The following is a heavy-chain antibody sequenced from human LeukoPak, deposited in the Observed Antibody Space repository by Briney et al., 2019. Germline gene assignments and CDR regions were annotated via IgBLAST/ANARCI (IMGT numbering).Heavy chain of an antibody. Sequence: PSETLSLTCTVSGGSISSGSYYWSWIRQPAGKGLEWIGRIYTSGSTNYNPSLKSRVTISVDTSKNQFSLKLSSVTAADTAVYYCAREVGSYAYWGQGTLVTVSS. CDR1: GGSISSGSYY. CDR2: IYTSGST. D-gene: IGHD1-26*01. CDR3: AREVGSYAY. V-gene: IGHV4-61*02. J-gene: IGHJ4*02.